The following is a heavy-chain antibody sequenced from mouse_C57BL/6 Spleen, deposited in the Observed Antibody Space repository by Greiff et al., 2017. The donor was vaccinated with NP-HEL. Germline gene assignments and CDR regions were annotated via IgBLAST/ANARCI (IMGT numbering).Heavy chain of an antibody. CDR1: GFTFSDYG. D-gene: IGHD4-1*01. Sequence: EVKLVESGGGLVKPGGSLKLSCAASGFTFSDYGMHWVRQAPEKGLEWVAYISSGSSTIYYADTVKGRFTISRDNAKNTLFLQMTSLRSEDTAMYYCARPELGRDWYFDVWGTGTTVTVSS. CDR2: ISSGSSTI. V-gene: IGHV5-17*01. J-gene: IGHJ1*03. CDR3: ARPELGRDWYFDV.